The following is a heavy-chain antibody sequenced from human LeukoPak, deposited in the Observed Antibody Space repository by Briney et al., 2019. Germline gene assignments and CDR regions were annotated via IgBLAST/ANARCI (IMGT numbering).Heavy chain of an antibody. D-gene: IGHD3/OR15-3a*01. CDR3: ARVLDYLFDYYFDY. Sequence: GGSLRLSCAASGFTFSSYWMSWVRQAPGKGLEWVSLISGSGGDTYYTDSVKGRFTISRDNSKNTLYLQMNSLRAEDTAVYYCARVLDYLFDYYFDYWGQGTLVTVSS. CDR2: ISGSGGDT. V-gene: IGHV3-23*01. J-gene: IGHJ4*02. CDR1: GFTFSSYW.